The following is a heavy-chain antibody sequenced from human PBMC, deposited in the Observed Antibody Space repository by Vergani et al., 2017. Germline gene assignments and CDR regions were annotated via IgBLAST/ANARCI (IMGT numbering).Heavy chain of an antibody. CDR1: GYTFTSYD. J-gene: IGHJ6*03. D-gene: IGHD3-3*01. CDR3: ARGYYDFWSGYSYYYYYMDV. Sequence: QVQLVQSGAEVKKPGASVKVSCKASGYTFTSYDINWGRQATGQGLEWMGWMNPNSGNTGYAQKFQGRVTMTRNTSISTAYMELSSLRSDDTAGYYCARGYYDFWSGYSYYYYYMDVWGKGSTVTVSS. CDR2: MNPNSGNT. V-gene: IGHV1-8*01.